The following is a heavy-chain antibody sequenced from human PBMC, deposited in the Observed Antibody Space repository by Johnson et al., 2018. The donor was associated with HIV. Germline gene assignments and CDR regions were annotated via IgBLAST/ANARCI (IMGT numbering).Heavy chain of an antibody. CDR1: GFTFSNIW. CDR2: IKRKIEGEAT. D-gene: IGHD2-15*01. CDR3: ARGVVPDPFDI. Sequence: MQLVESGGGVVRPGGSLRLSCAASGFTFSNIWMSWVRQAPGKGLEWVGRIKRKIEGEATDYAAPGKGRFTISRDNAKNSLYLQMKSLRAEDTALYYCARGVVPDPFDIWGQGTMVTVSS. J-gene: IGHJ3*02. V-gene: IGHV3-15*05.